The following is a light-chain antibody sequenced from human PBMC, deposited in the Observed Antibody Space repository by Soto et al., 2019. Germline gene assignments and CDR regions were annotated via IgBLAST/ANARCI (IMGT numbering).Light chain of an antibody. CDR1: QSIFKY. V-gene: IGKV1-39*01. CDR2: EAT. CDR3: QQSYVSPWT. Sequence: DIQMTQSPSSLSASVGDRVTISCRSSQSIFKYLNWYQQRPGKAPKLLVYEATSLETGVSSRFSGSGSVTDFTLTINSLQPEDFATYCCQQSYVSPWTFGQGT. J-gene: IGKJ1*01.